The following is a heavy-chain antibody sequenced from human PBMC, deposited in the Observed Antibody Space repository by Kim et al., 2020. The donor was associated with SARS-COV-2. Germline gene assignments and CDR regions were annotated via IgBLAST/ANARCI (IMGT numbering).Heavy chain of an antibody. Sequence: SETLSLTCTVSGGSISSYYWSWIRQPPGKGLEWIGYIYYSGSTNYNPSLKSRVTISVDTSKNQFSLKLSSVTAADTAVYYCARSQPGYGYLSYYYGMDVWGQGTTVTVSS. D-gene: IGHD5-18*01. CDR1: GGSISSYY. CDR3: ARSQPGYGYLSYYYGMDV. V-gene: IGHV4-59*13. J-gene: IGHJ6*02. CDR2: IYYSGST.